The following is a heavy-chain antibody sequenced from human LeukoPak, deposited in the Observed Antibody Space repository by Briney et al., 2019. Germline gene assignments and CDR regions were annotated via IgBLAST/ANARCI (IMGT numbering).Heavy chain of an antibody. J-gene: IGHJ6*02. CDR1: GGSISSYY. D-gene: IGHD1-26*01. CDR2: IYYSGST. Sequence: SETLSLTCTVSGGSISSYYWSWIRQPPGKGLEWIGYIYYSGSTNYNPSLKSRVTISVDTSKNQFSLKLSSVTAADTAVYYCARHGSEGATFYYYYGMDVWGQGTTATVSS. CDR3: ARHGSEGATFYYYYGMDV. V-gene: IGHV4-59*08.